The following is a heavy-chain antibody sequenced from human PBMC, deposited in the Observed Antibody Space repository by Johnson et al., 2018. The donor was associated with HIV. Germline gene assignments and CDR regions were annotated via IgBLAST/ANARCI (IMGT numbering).Heavy chain of an antibody. CDR3: ARERGSFDYSNSYAFDI. CDR1: GFTFDDYG. V-gene: IGHV3-20*04. CDR2: INWNGGST. J-gene: IGHJ3*02. Sequence: EVQLVESGGGLVQPGGSLRLSCAASGFTFDDYGMSWVRQAPGKGLEWVSGINWNGGSTGYADSVKGRFTISRDNAKNSLYLQMNSLRAEDTVLYYCARERGSFDYSNSYAFDIWGQGTMVNVSS. D-gene: IGHD6-6*01.